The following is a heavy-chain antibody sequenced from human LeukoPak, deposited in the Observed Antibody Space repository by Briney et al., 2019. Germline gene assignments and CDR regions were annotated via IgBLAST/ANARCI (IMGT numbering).Heavy chain of an antibody. J-gene: IGHJ4*02. CDR2: INHSGST. V-gene: IGHV4-34*01. Sequence: SETLSLTCAVYGGSFSGYYWSWIRQPPGKGLEWIGEINHSGSTNYNPSLKSRVTISVDTSKNQFSLKLSSVTAADTAVYYCARARIAARRGVFDYWGQGTLVTVSS. CDR1: GGSFSGYY. CDR3: ARARIAARRGVFDY. D-gene: IGHD6-6*01.